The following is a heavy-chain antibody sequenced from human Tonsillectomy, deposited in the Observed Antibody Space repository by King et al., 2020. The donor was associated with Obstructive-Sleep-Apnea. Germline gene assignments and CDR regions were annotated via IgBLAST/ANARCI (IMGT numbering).Heavy chain of an antibody. Sequence: VQLQQWGAGLLKPSETLSLTCAVYGGSFSGYYWSWIRQPPGKGLEWIGEINHSGSTNYNPSLKSRVTISVNTSMNQFSLKLSSVTAADTAVYYCARPPLHHAFDIWGQGTMVTVSS. CDR2: INHSGST. V-gene: IGHV4-34*01. J-gene: IGHJ3*02. CDR3: ARPPLHHAFDI. CDR1: GGSFSGYY.